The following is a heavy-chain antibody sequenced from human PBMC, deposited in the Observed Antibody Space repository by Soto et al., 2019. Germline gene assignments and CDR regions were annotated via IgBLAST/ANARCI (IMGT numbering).Heavy chain of an antibody. CDR1: GFTFSSYG. CDR3: ARGSYGDYGYYFDY. J-gene: IGHJ4*02. CDR2: IWYDGSNK. Sequence: QVQLVESGGGVVQPGRSLRLSCAASGFTFSSYGMHWVRQAPVKGLEWVAVIWYDGSNKYYADSVKGRFTISRDNSKNTLYLQMNSLRAEDTAVYYCARGSYGDYGYYFDYWGQGTLVTVSS. V-gene: IGHV3-33*01. D-gene: IGHD4-17*01.